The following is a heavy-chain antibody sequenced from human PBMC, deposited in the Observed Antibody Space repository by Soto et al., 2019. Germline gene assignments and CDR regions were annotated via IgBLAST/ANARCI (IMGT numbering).Heavy chain of an antibody. CDR3: ARDHYYGSGSYNYFDY. CDR2: INAGNGNT. CDR1: GYTFTKYA. D-gene: IGHD3-10*01. V-gene: IGHV1-3*01. J-gene: IGHJ4*02. Sequence: ASVKVSCKASGYTFTKYAMHWVRQAPGQRLEWMGWINAGNGNTKYSQNFQGRVTITRDTSASTAYMELSSLRSEDTVLFFCARDHYYGSGSYNYFDYWGQGTQVTVSS.